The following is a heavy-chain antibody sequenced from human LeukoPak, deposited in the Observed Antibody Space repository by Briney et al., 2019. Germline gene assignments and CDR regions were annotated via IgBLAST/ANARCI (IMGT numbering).Heavy chain of an antibody. D-gene: IGHD2-15*01. Sequence: GGTLRLSCAASGFIFSNYGMSWVRQAPGKGLEWVSGISGSGGSIYNADSVKGRFTISRDNSKNTLYLQMNSLRAEDTAVYYCAKGRSGVSRNYFDYWGQGTLVTV. J-gene: IGHJ4*02. V-gene: IGHV3-23*01. CDR3: AKGRSGVSRNYFDY. CDR1: GFIFSNYG. CDR2: ISGSGGSI.